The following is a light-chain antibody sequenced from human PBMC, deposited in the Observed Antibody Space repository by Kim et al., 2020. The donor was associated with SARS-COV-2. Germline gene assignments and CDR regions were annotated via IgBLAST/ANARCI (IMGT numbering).Light chain of an antibody. Sequence: GHAITISCSGTSNDVGGYHLVSWYQQHPGKVPKLIIYEVDKRPSGVSNHFSGSKSGNTASLRISGLQAEDEGDYYCCSYAGNSVVVFGGGTQLTVL. CDR1: SNDVGGYHL. CDR2: EVD. CDR3: CSYAGNSVVV. J-gene: IGLJ2*01. V-gene: IGLV2-23*02.